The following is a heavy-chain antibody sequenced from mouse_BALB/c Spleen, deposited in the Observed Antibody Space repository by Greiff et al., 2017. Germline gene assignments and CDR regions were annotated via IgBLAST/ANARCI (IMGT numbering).Heavy chain of an antibody. CDR1: GFNIKDTY. CDR2: IDPANGNT. D-gene: IGHD2-4*01. V-gene: IGHV14-3*02. J-gene: IGHJ2*01. Sequence: VQLQQSGAELVKPGASVKLSCTASGFNIKDTYMHWVKQRPEQGLEWIGRIDPANGNTKYDPKFQGKATITADTSSNTAYLQLSSLTSEDTAVYYCAGEVYYDYDGTLGYWGQGTTLTVSS. CDR3: AGEVYYDYDGTLGY.